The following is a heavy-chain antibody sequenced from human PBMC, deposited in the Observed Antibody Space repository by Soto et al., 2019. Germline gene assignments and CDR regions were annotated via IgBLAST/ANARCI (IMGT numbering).Heavy chain of an antibody. CDR3: VNRAWELPHYDY. CDR1: GFTFSNYS. Sequence: GGSLRLSCAASGFTFSNYSMHWVRQAPGKGLEWVAVISYDGSNKYYADSVKSRYTISRDNSKNTLYLQMNSLRAEDTAVYYCVNRAWELPHYDYWGQGTLVTVSS. CDR2: ISYDGSNK. J-gene: IGHJ4*02. V-gene: IGHV3-30-3*01. D-gene: IGHD1-26*01.